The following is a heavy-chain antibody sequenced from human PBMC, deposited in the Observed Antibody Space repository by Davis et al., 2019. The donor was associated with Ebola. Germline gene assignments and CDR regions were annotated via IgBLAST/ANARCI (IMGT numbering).Heavy chain of an antibody. V-gene: IGHV4-61*01. Sequence: MPSETLSHTCTVSGGSVSSGSYYWSWIRQPPGKGLEWIGYIYYSGSTNYNPSLKSRVTISVDTSKNQFSLKLSSVTAADTAVYYCASTHLGELSLYGDWYFDLWGRGTLVTVSS. CDR1: GGSVSSGSYY. CDR3: ASTHLGELSLYGDWYFDL. CDR2: IYYSGST. D-gene: IGHD3-16*02. J-gene: IGHJ2*01.